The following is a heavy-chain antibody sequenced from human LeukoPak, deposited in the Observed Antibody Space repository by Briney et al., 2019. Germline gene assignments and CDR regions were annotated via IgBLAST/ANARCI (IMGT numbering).Heavy chain of an antibody. CDR3: ARQYCTNGVCYGHYYYYMDV. J-gene: IGHJ6*03. CDR2: IYPGDSDT. Sequence: GESLKISCKGSGYSFTSYWIGWVRQMPGKGLEWMGIIYPGDSDTRYSPSFQGQVTISADKSISTAYLQWSSLKASDTAMYYCARQYCTNGVCYGHYYYYMDVWGKGTTVTVSS. D-gene: IGHD2-8*01. CDR1: GYSFTSYW. V-gene: IGHV5-51*01.